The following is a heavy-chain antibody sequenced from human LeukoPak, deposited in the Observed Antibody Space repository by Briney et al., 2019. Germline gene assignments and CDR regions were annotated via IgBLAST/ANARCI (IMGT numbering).Heavy chain of an antibody. CDR1: GFTFSSYE. V-gene: IGHV3-48*03. J-gene: IGHJ4*02. D-gene: IGHD5-12*01. CDR3: ARVEASGYDYGAFDY. Sequence: TGGSLRLSCAASGFTFSSYEMNWVRQAPGKGLEWVSYISSTGSTIYYADSVKGRFTISRDNAKNSLYLQMNSLRAEDTVVYYCARVEASGYDYGAFDYWGQGTLVTVSS. CDR2: ISSTGSTI.